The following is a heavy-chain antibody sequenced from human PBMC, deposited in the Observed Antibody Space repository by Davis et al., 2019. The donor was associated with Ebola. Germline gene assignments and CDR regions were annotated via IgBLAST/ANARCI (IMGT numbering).Heavy chain of an antibody. Sequence: GESLKISCAASGFSVRTNYMSWVRQAPGKGLEWVSTLGTSADTYYADSVKGRFTISRDNSKNTLYLQMNGLRVEDTAIYYCAKDTSNIWFDIWGQGTMVTVSS. CDR3: AKDTSNIWFDI. CDR2: LGTSADT. D-gene: IGHD1-26*01. V-gene: IGHV3-53*01. J-gene: IGHJ3*02. CDR1: GFSVRTNY.